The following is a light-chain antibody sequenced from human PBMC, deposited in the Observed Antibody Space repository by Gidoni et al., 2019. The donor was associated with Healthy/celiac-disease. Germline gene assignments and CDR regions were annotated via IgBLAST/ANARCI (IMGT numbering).Light chain of an antibody. V-gene: IGKV3-20*01. Sequence: IVLTQSPGTLSLSPGERATLSCRASQSVSSSYLAWYQQKPGQAPRLLIYGASSRAFGIPDRFSGSGSGTDFTLTISRLEPEDFAVYYCQQYGSSPYTFGQGTKLEIK. CDR3: QQYGSSPYT. CDR1: QSVSSSY. CDR2: GAS. J-gene: IGKJ2*01.